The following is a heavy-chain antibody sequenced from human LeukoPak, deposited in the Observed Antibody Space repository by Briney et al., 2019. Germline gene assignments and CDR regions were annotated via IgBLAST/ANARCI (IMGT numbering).Heavy chain of an antibody. J-gene: IGHJ6*02. CDR1: GYTFTGYY. V-gene: IGHV1-2*02. CDR3: AREFRSPDYGNYYYGMDV. D-gene: IGHD4-17*01. CDR2: INPSSGDI. Sequence: ASVKVSCRASGYTFTGYYMHWVRQAPGQGLEWMGWINPSSGDIKYAQKLQGRVTMTRDTSISTAYMDLSSLTSDDTAVYYCAREFRSPDYGNYYYGMDVWGQGTTVTVSS.